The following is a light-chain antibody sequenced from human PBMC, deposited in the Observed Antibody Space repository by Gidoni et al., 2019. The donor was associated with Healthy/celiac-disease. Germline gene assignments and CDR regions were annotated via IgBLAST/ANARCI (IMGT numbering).Light chain of an antibody. Sequence: DIVMTQSPDSLAVSLGERATINCKSSQSVLYSSNNKNYLAWYQQKPGQPPKLLISLASTRESGVPDRFSGSVSVTDFTLTISSLQAEDVAVYYCQQYYSTPPWTFGQGTKVEIK. CDR2: LAS. V-gene: IGKV4-1*01. J-gene: IGKJ1*01. CDR1: QSVLYSSNNKNY. CDR3: QQYYSTPPWT.